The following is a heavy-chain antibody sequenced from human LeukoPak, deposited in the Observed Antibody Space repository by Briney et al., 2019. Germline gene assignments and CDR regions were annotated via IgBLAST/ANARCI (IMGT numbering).Heavy chain of an antibody. CDR2: ISVYNGNT. Sequence: GASVKVSCKASGYTFTSYGISWVRQAPGQGLEWMGWISVYNGNTNYAQKLQGRVTLTTDTSTSTAYMELRSLRSDDTAVYYCARGPRYYYDSSGYFPVDYWGQGTLVTVSS. J-gene: IGHJ4*02. D-gene: IGHD3-22*01. CDR1: GYTFTSYG. V-gene: IGHV1-18*01. CDR3: ARGPRYYYDSSGYFPVDY.